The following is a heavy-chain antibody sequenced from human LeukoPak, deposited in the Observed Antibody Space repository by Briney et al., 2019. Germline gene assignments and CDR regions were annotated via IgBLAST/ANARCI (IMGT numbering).Heavy chain of an antibody. CDR1: GYTFTSYD. J-gene: IGHJ6*02. CDR2: MNPNSGNT. Sequence: ASVKVSCNASGYTFTSYDTNWVRQATGQGLEWMGWMNPNSGNTGYAQKFQGRVTMTRNTSISTAYMELSSLRSEDTAVYYCARAMGSLVPVLSYYYYYYGMDVWGQGTTVTVSS. V-gene: IGHV1-8*01. D-gene: IGHD2-2*01. CDR3: ARAMGSLVPVLSYYYYYYGMDV.